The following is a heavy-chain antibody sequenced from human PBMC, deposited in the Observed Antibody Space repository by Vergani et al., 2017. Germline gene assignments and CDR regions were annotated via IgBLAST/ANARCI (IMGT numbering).Heavy chain of an antibody. CDR2: IYYSGST. CDR1: GGSISSSSYY. V-gene: IGHV4-39*01. D-gene: IGHD3-3*01. J-gene: IGHJ3*02. Sequence: QLQLQESGPGLVKPSETLSLTCTVSGGSISSSSYYWGWIRQPPGKGLEWIGSIYYSGSTCYNPSLKSRVTISVDTSKNQFSLKLSSVTAADTAVYYCASFTIFGVVYPDKYAFDIWGQGTMVTVSS. CDR3: ASFTIFGVVYPDKYAFDI.